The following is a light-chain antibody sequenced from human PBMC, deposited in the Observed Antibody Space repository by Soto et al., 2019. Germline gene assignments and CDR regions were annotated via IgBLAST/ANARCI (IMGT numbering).Light chain of an antibody. CDR2: GAS. CDR1: QSISSW. CDR3: QQIYSAPLT. Sequence: DIQMTQSPSFVSASIGDRVTITCRASQSISSWLAWYQQKPGKALRLLIYGASTLQAGVPSRFSGSGSGTDFTLTISSLQPEDFATYFCQQIYSAPLTFGGGTKVEIK. V-gene: IGKV1-12*01. J-gene: IGKJ4*01.